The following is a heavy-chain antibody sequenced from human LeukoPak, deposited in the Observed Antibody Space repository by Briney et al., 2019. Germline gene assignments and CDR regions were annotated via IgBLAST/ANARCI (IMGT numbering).Heavy chain of an antibody. V-gene: IGHV3-23*01. J-gene: IGHJ4*02. CDR2: ISGSGGST. D-gene: IGHD2-21*02. CDR3: AKPIGVVTAIGDFDY. Sequence: PGGSLRLSCAASGFTFSSYAMSWVRQAPGKGLEWVSAISGSGGSTYYADSVKGRFTISRDNSKNTLYLQMNSLRAEDTAVYYCAKPIGVVTAIGDFDYWGQGTLVTVSS. CDR1: GFTFSSYA.